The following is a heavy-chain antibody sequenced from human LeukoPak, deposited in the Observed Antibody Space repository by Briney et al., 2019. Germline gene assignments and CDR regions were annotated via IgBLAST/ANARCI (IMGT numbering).Heavy chain of an antibody. J-gene: IGHJ4*02. V-gene: IGHV3-53*01. Sequence: PGGSLRLSCAASGFTVSSNYMSWVRQAPGKGLEWVSVIYSGGSTYYADSVKGRFTISRDNSKNTQYLQMNSLRAKDTAVYYCAREVGTPRSLNYWGQGTLVTVSS. CDR1: GFTVSSNY. D-gene: IGHD2-21*02. CDR2: IYSGGST. CDR3: AREVGTPRSLNY.